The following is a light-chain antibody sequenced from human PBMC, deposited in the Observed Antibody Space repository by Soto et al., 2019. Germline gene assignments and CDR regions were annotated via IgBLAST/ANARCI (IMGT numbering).Light chain of an antibody. CDR1: QSVSSY. V-gene: IGKV3-11*01. J-gene: IGKJ1*01. CDR2: EAS. Sequence: EIVLTQSPATLSLSPGERATLSCRASQSVSSYLAWYQQKPGQAPRLLIYEASNRATGIPARFSGSGSGTGFTLTISSLEPEDLAVYYCQQRNNWRGTVGQGTKVDIK. CDR3: QQRNNWRGT.